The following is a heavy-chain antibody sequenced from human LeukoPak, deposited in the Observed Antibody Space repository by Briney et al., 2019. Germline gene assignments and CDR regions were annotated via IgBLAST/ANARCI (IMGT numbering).Heavy chain of an antibody. CDR2: ILYSGTT. Sequence: PSETLSLTCTVSGGSISSYYWSWIRQPPGKGLEWIGYILYSGTTYYNPSLKSRVTISVDTSKNQFSLKFSSVTAADTAVYYCARRVGIAGMFDYWGQGTLVTVSS. D-gene: IGHD6-13*01. J-gene: IGHJ4*02. V-gene: IGHV4-59*08. CDR3: ARRVGIAGMFDY. CDR1: GGSISSYY.